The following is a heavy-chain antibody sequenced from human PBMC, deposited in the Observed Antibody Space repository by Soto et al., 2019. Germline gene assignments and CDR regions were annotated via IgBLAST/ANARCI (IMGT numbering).Heavy chain of an antibody. J-gene: IGHJ4*02. CDR2: INHSGST. V-gene: IGHV4-34*01. CDR3: ARGRYCSGGSCYLPYAAGLVY. D-gene: IGHD2-15*01. CDR1: GGSFSGYY. Sequence: SETLSLTCAVYGGSFSGYYWSWIRQPPGKGLEWIGEINHSGSTNYNPSLKSRVTISVDTSKNQFSLKLSSVTAADTAVYYCARGRYCSGGSCYLPYAAGLVYWGQGTLVTVSS.